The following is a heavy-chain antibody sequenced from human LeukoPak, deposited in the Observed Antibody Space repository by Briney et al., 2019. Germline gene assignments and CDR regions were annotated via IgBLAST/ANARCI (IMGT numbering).Heavy chain of an antibody. CDR1: GFTLSSYL. V-gene: IGHV3-74*01. Sequence: AGGSLRLSCAASGFTLSSYLIHWVRQAPGKGLVWVSRIENDGSTTTYADSVKGRFTISRDNAKNTLYLQMNSLRAEDTAVYYCARGGYSAGFDIWGQRTMVTVSS. CDR3: ARGGYSAGFDI. CDR2: IENDGSTT. J-gene: IGHJ3*02. D-gene: IGHD3-16*02.